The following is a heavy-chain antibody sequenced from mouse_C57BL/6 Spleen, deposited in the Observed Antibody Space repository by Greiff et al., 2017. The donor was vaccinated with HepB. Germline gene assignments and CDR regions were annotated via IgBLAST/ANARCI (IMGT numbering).Heavy chain of an antibody. CDR3: TRSGFITTVVATSFDY. Sequence: VKLQQSGAELVRPGASVTLSCKASGYTFTDYEMHWVKQTPVHGLEWIGAIDPETGGTAYNQKFKGKAILTADKSSSTAYMELRSLTSEDSAVYYCTRSGFITTVVATSFDYWGQGTTLTVSS. V-gene: IGHV1-15*01. CDR1: GYTFTDYE. J-gene: IGHJ2*01. CDR2: IDPETGGT. D-gene: IGHD1-1*01.